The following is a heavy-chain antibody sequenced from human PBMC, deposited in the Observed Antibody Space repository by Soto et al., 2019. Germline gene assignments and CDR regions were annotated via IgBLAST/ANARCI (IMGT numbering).Heavy chain of an antibody. J-gene: IGHJ4*02. V-gene: IGHV1-46*01. CDR1: GYTFSDHH. CDR2: IDPSGGGT. Sequence: QVQLVQSGAEVKKPGASVKVSCKASGYTFSDHHMQWVRQAPGQGLEWMGIIDPSGGGTTYAQKFLRRVFMTMDTFTSTVYMELSSLRSDDTAVYYCARAGDSMTGYFKRFDYWGQGTLVTVSS. CDR3: ARAGDSMTGYFKRFDY. D-gene: IGHD3-9*01.